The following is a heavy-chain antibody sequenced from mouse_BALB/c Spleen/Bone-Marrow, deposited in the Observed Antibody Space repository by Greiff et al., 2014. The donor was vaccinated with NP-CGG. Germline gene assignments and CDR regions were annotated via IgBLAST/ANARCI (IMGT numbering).Heavy chain of an antibody. D-gene: IGHD4-1*01. CDR2: INPGSGGT. J-gene: IGHJ4*01. Sequence: VQLQQSGAELVRPGTSVKVSCKASGYAFTNYLIEWVKQRPGQGLEWIGVINPGSGGTNYNEKFKAKATLTADKPSSTAYMQLSSLTSDDSAVYFCARCLTGTSAMDYWGQGTPVTVSS. V-gene: IGHV1-54*01. CDR1: GYAFTNYL. CDR3: ARCLTGTSAMDY.